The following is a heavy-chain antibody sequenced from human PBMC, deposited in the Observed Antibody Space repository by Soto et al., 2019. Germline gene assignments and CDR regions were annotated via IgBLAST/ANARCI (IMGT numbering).Heavy chain of an antibody. V-gene: IGHV1-2*04. J-gene: IGHJ3*02. CDR2: INPNSGGT. D-gene: IGHD1-26*01. Sequence: ASVKVSCKASGYTFTGYYMHWVRQAPGQGLEWMGWINPNSGGTNYAQKFQGWVTMTRDTSISTAYMELSRLRSDDTAVYYCARGGSGSYSAFDIWGQGTMVTVSS. CDR3: ARGGSGSYSAFDI. CDR1: GYTFTGYY.